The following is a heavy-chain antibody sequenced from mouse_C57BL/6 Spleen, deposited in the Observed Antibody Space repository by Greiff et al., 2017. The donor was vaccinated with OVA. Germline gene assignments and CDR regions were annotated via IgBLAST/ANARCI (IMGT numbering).Heavy chain of an antibody. J-gene: IGHJ2*01. D-gene: IGHD2-12*01. Sequence: VQLQQPGAELVKPGASVKVSCKASGYTFTSYWMHWVKQRPGQGLEWIGMIHPTDSSTNYNQKFKSKATLTVDKSSSTAYMQLSSLTSEDSAVYYYGRSYSCDSWGQGTTLTVSA. CDR1: GYTFTSYW. CDR2: IHPTDSST. V-gene: IGHV1-74*01. CDR3: GRSYSCDS.